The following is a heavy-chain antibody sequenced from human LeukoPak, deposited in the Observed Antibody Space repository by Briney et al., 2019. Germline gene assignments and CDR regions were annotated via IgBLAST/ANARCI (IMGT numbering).Heavy chain of an antibody. V-gene: IGHV4-61*02. CDR3: ARVQGYCSDGRCLF. CDR2: IYTSGST. J-gene: IGHJ4*02. Sequence: PSETLSLTCTVSGGSISSGSYYWSWIRQPAGKGLEWIGRIYTSGSTNYNPSLKSRVTISVDTSKNQFSLKLSSVTAADTAVYYCARVQGYCSDGRCLFWGQGAPVTVSS. D-gene: IGHD2-15*01. CDR1: GGSISSGSYY.